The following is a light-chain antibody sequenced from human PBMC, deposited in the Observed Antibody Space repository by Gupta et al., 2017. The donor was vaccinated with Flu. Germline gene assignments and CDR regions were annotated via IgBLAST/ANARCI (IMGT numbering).Light chain of an antibody. J-gene: IGKJ2*01. CDR2: GAS. CDR3: QQYTIWPYT. V-gene: IGKV3-15*01. Sequence: EIVMTQSSPTLPVSPGGSATLSCRASQTISTNLAWYQQKPGQAPGLLIYGASTRATGIPPPFSGSGSGTEFTLTISSLQSEDFAVYYCQQYTIWPYTFGQGTNLEIK. CDR1: QTISTN.